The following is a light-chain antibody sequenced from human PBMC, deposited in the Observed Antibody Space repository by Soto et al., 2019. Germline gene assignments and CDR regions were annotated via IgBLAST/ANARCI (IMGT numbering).Light chain of an antibody. V-gene: IGKV1-27*01. J-gene: IGKJ2*01. CDR3: QKYNRARYT. Sequence: DSQMTQSPSYLSASVGDRVTITSRASEDISNFLAWYQQKPGKVPKLLIYTASTLQSGVPSRFSGSGSGTDFTLTISSLQSEDVATYFCQKYNRARYTFGQGTMVDIK. CDR1: EDISNF. CDR2: TAS.